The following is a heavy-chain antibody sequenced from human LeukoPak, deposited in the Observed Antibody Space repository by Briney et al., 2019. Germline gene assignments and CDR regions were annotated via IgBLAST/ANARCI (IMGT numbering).Heavy chain of an antibody. Sequence: SETLSLTCTVSGGSISNYYWGWIRQPPGKGLEWIGIRYYSGSTYYNPSLKSRVTISVDTSKNQFSLKLSSVTAADTVVYYCARWGVPSGSYYIFDYWGQGTLVTVSS. D-gene: IGHD3-10*01. CDR3: ARWGVPSGSYYIFDY. V-gene: IGHV4-39*01. J-gene: IGHJ4*02. CDR2: RYYSGST. CDR1: GGSISNYY.